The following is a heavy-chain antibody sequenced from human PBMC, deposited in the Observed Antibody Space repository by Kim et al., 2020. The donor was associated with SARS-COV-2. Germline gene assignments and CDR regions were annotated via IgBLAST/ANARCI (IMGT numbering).Heavy chain of an antibody. J-gene: IGHJ4*02. CDR3: ARAFNADY. Sequence: EGTSTNYAESVKGRFTISRDNAKKTLYLQMNSLRAEDTAVYYCARAFNADYWGQGTLVTVSS. V-gene: IGHV3-74*01. CDR2: EGTST.